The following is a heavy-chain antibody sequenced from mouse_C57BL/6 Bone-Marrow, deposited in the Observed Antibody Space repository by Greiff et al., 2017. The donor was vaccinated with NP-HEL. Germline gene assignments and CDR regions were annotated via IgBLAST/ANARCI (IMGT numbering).Heavy chain of an antibody. CDR1: GYTFTSYW. V-gene: IGHV1-55*01. Sequence: VKLQQPGAELVKPGASVKMSCKASGYTFTSYWITWVKQRPGQGLEWIGDIYPGSGSTNYNEKFKSKATLTADKSSSTAYMELRSLTSEDSAVYFCARLGYYEDYFDYWGQGTTLTVSS. D-gene: IGHD1-1*01. CDR2: IYPGSGST. CDR3: ARLGYYEDYFDY. J-gene: IGHJ2*01.